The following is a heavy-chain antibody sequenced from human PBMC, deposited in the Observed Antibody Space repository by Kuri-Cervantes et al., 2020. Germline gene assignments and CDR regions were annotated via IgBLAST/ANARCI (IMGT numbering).Heavy chain of an antibody. CDR1: GFTVSSYA. D-gene: IGHD2-15*01. J-gene: IGHJ4*02. CDR3: ARDIGGGYSDY. V-gene: IGHV3-23*01. CDR2: ISGSGGST. Sequence: GGSLRLSCAASGFTVSSYAISLVCQAPGKGLEWVSAISGSGGSTYYADSVKGRFTISRDNAFNSLYLQMRSLTAEDTAVYYCARDIGGGYSDYWGQGTLVTVSS.